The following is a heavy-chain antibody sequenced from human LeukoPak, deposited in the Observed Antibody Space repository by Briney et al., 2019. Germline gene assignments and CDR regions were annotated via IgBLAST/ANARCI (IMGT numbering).Heavy chain of an antibody. CDR3: ARDYYGSGSHATGMDV. CDR2: ISDDGSRK. Sequence: QSGGSLRLSCAASGFTFSSYGMHWVRQAPGQGLEWVAMISDDGSRKYHADSVKGRFSISRDNSKNTLFLQMNSLRVDDTAVYYCARDYYGSGSHATGMDVWGQGTTVTVSS. D-gene: IGHD3-10*01. J-gene: IGHJ6*02. V-gene: IGHV3-30*19. CDR1: GFTFSSYG.